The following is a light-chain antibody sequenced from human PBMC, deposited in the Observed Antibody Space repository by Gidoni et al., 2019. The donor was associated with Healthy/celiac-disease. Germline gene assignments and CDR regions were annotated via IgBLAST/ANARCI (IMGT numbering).Light chain of an antibody. J-gene: IGKJ3*01. V-gene: IGKV1-33*01. CDR1: QYISNY. CDR2: DAS. CDR3: QQYDNLT. Sequence: DIQMTQSPSSLSASVGDRVTITCQASQYISNYLNWYQQKPGKAPKLLIYDASNLETGVQSRFSGSGSGTDFTFTISSLQPEDIATYYCQQYDNLTFGPGTKVDIK.